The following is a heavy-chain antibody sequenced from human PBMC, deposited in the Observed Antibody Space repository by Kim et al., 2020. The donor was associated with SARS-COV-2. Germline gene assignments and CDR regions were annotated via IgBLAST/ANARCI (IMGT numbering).Heavy chain of an antibody. J-gene: IGHJ6*02. Sequence: TNDAQKLQGRVTMTTDTSTSTAYMELRSLRSDDTAVYYCAREVGKTSMDVWGQGTTVTVSS. CDR2: T. D-gene: IGHD1-1*01. CDR3: AREVGKTSMDV. V-gene: IGHV1-18*01.